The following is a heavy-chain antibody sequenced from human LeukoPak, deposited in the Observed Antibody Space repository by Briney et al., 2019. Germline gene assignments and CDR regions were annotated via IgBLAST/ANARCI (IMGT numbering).Heavy chain of an antibody. CDR2: IKQDGSEK. D-gene: IGHD3-16*01. Sequence: PGGSLRLSCAASRLTLSNAYITWVRQAPGKGLEWVANIKQDGSEKYYVDSVKGRFTISRDNAKNSLYLQMNSLRAEDTAVYYCARVGELIGPPPDYWGQETLATVS. J-gene: IGHJ4*02. CDR1: RLTLSNAY. V-gene: IGHV3-7*01. CDR3: ARVGELIGPPPDY.